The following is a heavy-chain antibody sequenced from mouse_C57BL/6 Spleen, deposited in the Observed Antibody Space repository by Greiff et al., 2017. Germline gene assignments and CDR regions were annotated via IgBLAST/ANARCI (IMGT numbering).Heavy chain of an antibody. CDR1: GYTFTSYW. CDR3: ARSPIYYYGSSYGYFDV. CDR2: IHPNSGST. J-gene: IGHJ1*03. Sequence: QVQLQQPGAELVKPGASVKLSCKASGYTFTSYWMHWVKQRPGQGLEWIGMIHPNSGSTNYNEKFKSKATLTVDKSSSTAYMQLSSLTSEDSAVYYCARSPIYYYGSSYGYFDVWGTGTTVTVSS. V-gene: IGHV1-64*01. D-gene: IGHD1-1*01.